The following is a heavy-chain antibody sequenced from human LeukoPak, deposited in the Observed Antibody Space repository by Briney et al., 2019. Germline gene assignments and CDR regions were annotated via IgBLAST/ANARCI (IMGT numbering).Heavy chain of an antibody. CDR3: ARGGNLDAFDI. V-gene: IGHV3-74*01. Sequence: GGSLRLSCAASGFTFSSYWMHWVRQAPGKGLVWVSRINSDGSSTSYADSVKGRFTISRDNAKNTLYLQMNSLRAEDTAVYYCARGGNLDAFDIWGQGTMVTVSS. CDR1: GFTFSSYW. D-gene: IGHD4-23*01. J-gene: IGHJ3*02. CDR2: INSDGSST.